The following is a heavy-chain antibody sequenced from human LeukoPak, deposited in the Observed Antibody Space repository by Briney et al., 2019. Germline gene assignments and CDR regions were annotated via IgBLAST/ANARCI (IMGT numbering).Heavy chain of an antibody. V-gene: IGHV3-7*03. J-gene: IGHJ4*02. CDR1: GLTFSSYW. Sequence: GGSLRLSCAASGLTFSSYWMSWVRQAPGKGLEWVANIKQDGSQKNYVDSVKGRFTISRDNAKNSLYLQMNSLSAEDTAVYYCAGAGLDYWGQGTLVTVSS. CDR2: IKQDGSQK. CDR3: AGAGLDY.